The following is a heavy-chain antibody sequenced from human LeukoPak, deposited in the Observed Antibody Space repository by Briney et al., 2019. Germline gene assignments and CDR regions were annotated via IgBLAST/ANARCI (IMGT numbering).Heavy chain of an antibody. CDR2: ITGSGGST. V-gene: IGHV3-23*01. CDR1: GFTFSSSA. J-gene: IGHJ4*02. D-gene: IGHD3-3*01. CDR3: AKFPLFLEWLPQYYFDY. Sequence: GGSLRLSCAASGFTFSSSAMNWVRLAPGKGLEWVSSITGSGGSTYYAESVKGRFTISRDNSKNTLYLQINSLRAEDTAVYYCAKFPLFLEWLPQYYFDYWGQGTLVTVSS.